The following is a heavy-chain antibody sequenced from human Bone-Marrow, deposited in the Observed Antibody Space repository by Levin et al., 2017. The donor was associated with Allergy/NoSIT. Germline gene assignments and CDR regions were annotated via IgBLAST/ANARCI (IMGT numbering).Heavy chain of an antibody. D-gene: IGHD4-17*01. J-gene: IGHJ5*02. CDR1: GFTFSSYA. CDR2: ISYDGSNK. Sequence: LSLTCAASGFTFSSYAMHWVRQAPGKGLEWVAVISYDGSNKYYADSVKGRFTISRDNSKNTLYLQMNSLRAEDTAVYYCARECRVGDYHLDPWGQGTLVTVSS. CDR3: ARECRVGDYHLDP. V-gene: IGHV3-30-3*01.